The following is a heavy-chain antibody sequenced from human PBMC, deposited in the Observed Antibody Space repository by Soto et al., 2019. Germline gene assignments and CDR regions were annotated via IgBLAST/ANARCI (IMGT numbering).Heavy chain of an antibody. J-gene: IGHJ6*01. CDR3: ARSGDSSSRRSYYYGMDV. CDR2: ISYDGSNK. CDR1: VFTFSSYA. Sequence: PWGSLRLSCASSVFTFSSYAMHWVRQAPGKGLEWVAVISYDGSNKYYADSVKGRFTISRDNSKNTLYLQMNSLRAEDTAVYYCARSGDSSSRRSYYYGMDVWGQGTTVTVSS. D-gene: IGHD6-6*01. V-gene: IGHV3-30-3*01.